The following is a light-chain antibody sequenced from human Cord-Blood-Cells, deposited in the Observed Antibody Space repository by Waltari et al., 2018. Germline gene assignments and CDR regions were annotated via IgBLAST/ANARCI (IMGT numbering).Light chain of an antibody. CDR1: NSDVGGYNY. CDR2: EVS. J-gene: IGLJ1*01. CDR3: SSYTSSSTLYV. V-gene: IGLV2-14*01. Sequence: QSALTQTASVSGSPGQSITISCTGTNSDVGGYNYVSWYQQHPGKAPKLMIYEVSNRPSGVSNRFSGSKSGNTASLTISGLQAEDEADYYCSSYTSSSTLYVFGTGTKVTVL.